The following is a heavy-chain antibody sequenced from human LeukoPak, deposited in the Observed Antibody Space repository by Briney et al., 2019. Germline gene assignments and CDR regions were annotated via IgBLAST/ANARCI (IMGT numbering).Heavy chain of an antibody. CDR1: GYRFTSYY. Sequence: GASVKIFCKASGYRFTSYYVNWVRQAPGQGLEWMGIINPNGGGTTYTGKFQGRVTMTRDTSTSTVYMELSSLRPDDTAVYYYARDPISSNWPRGHFFDPWGQGTLVTVSS. V-gene: IGHV1-46*01. CDR3: ARDPISSNWPRGHFFDP. J-gene: IGHJ5*02. D-gene: IGHD3-3*02. CDR2: INPNGGGT.